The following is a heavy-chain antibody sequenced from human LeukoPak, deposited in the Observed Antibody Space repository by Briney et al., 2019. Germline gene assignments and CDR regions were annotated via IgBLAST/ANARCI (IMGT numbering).Heavy chain of an antibody. J-gene: IGHJ6*02. V-gene: IGHV3-21*01. CDR3: TKHTTTDATNPFYYGMDV. CDR2: TSSNSAAI. D-gene: IGHD4-11*01. CDR1: EFAFSSYS. Sequence: GESRRLSWAASEFAFSSYSMNWVRQPPGKGLKWVASTSSNSAAIYYADSVKGRFTISRDNAKNSLHLQMDSLRAEDTAVYYFTKHTTTDATNPFYYGMDVWGQGTTVTVSS.